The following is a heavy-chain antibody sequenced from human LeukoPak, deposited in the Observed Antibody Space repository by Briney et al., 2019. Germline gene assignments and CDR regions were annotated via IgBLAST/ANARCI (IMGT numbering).Heavy chain of an antibody. Sequence: PSETLSLTCTVSGYSISSGYYWGWIRQPPGKGLEWIGSIYHSGSTYYNPSLKSRVTISVDASKNQFSLKLSSVTAADTAVYYCARGDRCSGGSCYFAWFDPWGQGTLVTVSS. J-gene: IGHJ5*02. CDR3: ARGDRCSGGSCYFAWFDP. D-gene: IGHD2-15*01. CDR1: GYSISSGYY. V-gene: IGHV4-38-2*02. CDR2: IYHSGST.